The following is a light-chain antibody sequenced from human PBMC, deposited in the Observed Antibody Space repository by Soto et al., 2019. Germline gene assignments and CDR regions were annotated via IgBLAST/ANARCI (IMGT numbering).Light chain of an antibody. V-gene: IGKV1-6*01. CDR1: QGIRTD. CDR2: GAS. CDR3: LQDFSYPRT. J-gene: IGKJ1*01. Sequence: ALCPFFLSPPVRDRVTITCRASQGIRTDLGWYQQSPGKAPKVLIVGASTLQSGVPSRFSGSGSGTDFTLTISSLQPEDSATYYCLQDFSYPRTFGQGTKVDIK.